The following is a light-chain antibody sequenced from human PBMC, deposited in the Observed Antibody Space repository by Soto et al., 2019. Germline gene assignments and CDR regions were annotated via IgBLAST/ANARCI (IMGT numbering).Light chain of an antibody. Sequence: DVVLTQTPLSLHVTPGQPASMSCKSSQSLLYGDGKTYLYWYXQRPGQPPQXLIYDVSNRFSGVPDRFSGSGSGTDLTLKISRVEAEDVAVYDGMQRTHVPITFGQGTRLEIK. J-gene: IGKJ5*01. CDR1: QSLLYGDGKTY. CDR2: DVS. V-gene: IGKV2D-29*01. CDR3: MQRTHVPIT.